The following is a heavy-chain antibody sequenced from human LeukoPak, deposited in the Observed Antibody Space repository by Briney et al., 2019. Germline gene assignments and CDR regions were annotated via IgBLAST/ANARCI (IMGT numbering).Heavy chain of an antibody. D-gene: IGHD3-3*01. CDR1: GYSISSGYY. J-gene: IGHJ6*03. CDR3: ARERATIFGVVMDYMDV. Sequence: SETLSLTCTVSGYSISSGYYWGWIRQPPGKGLESIGSIYHSGCTYYNPSLKSRVTISVDTSKNQFSLKLSSVTAADTAVYYCARERATIFGVVMDYMDVWGKGTTVTVSS. CDR2: IYHSGCT. V-gene: IGHV4-38-2*02.